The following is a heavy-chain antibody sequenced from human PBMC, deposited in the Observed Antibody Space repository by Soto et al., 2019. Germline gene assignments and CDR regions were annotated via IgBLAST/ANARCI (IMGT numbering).Heavy chain of an antibody. CDR3: ARAHDYGDYQFAS. CDR2: IYHGGST. CDR1: GGSISTSNW. Sequence: QVQLQESGPGLVKPSGTLSLTCAVSGGSISTSNWWSWVRQPPGKGLEWIGEIYHGGSTNYNPSLTSRVTISVDKSKTQFSLKVTSVTAADTAVYYCARAHDYGDYQFASWGQGTLVTVSS. V-gene: IGHV4-4*02. D-gene: IGHD4-17*01. J-gene: IGHJ4*02.